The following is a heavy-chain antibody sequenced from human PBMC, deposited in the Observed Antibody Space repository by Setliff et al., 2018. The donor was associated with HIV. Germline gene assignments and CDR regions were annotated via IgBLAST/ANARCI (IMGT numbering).Heavy chain of an antibody. CDR2: INCGNGKS. V-gene: IGHV1-3*01. J-gene: IGHJ4*02. CDR1: GYTFSSYT. CDR3: VRGDDIFTGYFRPYFFDY. D-gene: IGHD3-9*01. Sequence: ASVKVSCKASGYTFSSYTMRWVRQAPGQGLEWMGWINCGNGKSKYSQKFQDRVTFTRDTSASSAYMDLSSLRAEDSAVYYCVRGDDIFTGYFRPYFFDYWGQGTLVTVSS.